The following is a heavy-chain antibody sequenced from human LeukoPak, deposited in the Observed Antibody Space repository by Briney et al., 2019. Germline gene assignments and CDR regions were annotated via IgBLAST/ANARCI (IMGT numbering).Heavy chain of an antibody. CDR2: IALSGLT. CDR1: GGSISNTNW. J-gene: IGHJ4*02. V-gene: IGHV4-4*02. Sequence: SGTLSLTCGVPGGSISNTNWWSWVRQPPGQGLEWIGEIALSGLTNYNPSLKSRVTISLDKSKNHLSLILTAVTAADTAVYYCSRENGAFSPFGYWGQGTLVTVPS. CDR3: SRENGAFSPFGY. D-gene: IGHD2-8*01.